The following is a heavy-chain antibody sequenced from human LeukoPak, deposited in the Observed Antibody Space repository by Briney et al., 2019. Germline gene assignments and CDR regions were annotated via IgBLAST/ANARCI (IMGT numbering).Heavy chain of an antibody. D-gene: IGHD6-19*01. CDR3: ARVLSRYSSGWYSNDY. V-gene: IGHV3-48*03. CDR1: GFTFRSYE. CDR2: ISGSGTKI. Sequence: GGSLRLSCAASGFTFRSYEMDWVRQAPGRGLEWVSYISGSGTKIYYGDSVKGRFTISRDNAKNSPYLQMNSLRAEDTAVYYCARVLSRYSSGWYSNDYWGQGTLVTVSS. J-gene: IGHJ4*02.